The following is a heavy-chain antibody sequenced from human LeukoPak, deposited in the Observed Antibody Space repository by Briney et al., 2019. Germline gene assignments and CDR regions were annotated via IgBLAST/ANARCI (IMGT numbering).Heavy chain of an antibody. V-gene: IGHV1-18*01. J-gene: IGHJ4*02. D-gene: IGHD2-21*02. CDR1: GYTFTSYG. CDR3: ARERVTAISPFDY. CDR2: ISAYNGNT. Sequence: ASVKVSCKASGYTFTSYGISWVRQAPGQGLEWMGWISAYNGNTNYAQKLQGRVTMTTDTSTSTAYTELRSLRSDDTAVYYCARERVTAISPFDYWGQGTLVTVSS.